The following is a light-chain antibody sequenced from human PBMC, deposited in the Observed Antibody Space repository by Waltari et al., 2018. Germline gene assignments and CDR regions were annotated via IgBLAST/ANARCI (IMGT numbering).Light chain of an antibody. J-gene: IGLJ1*01. CDR3: TSYGGTNNCL. CDR1: RWDVGAYRY. Sequence: QSALTQPPSATGSPGQSVTISCTGGRWDVGAYRYVSWYQQHPGRAPKVIMYEFDKRPSRVPVLFSGSKPGTTASLTISGLKLEDEADYYCTSYGGTNNCLFGSGTKVTV. CDR2: EFD. V-gene: IGLV2-8*01.